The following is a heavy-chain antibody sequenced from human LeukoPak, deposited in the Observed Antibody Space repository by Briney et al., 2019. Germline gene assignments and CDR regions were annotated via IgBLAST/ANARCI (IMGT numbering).Heavy chain of an antibody. V-gene: IGHV1-2*02. D-gene: IGHD2-2*01. Sequence: ASVKVSCKASGYTFTGYYMHWVRQAPGQGLEWMGWINPNSGGTNYAQKFQGRVTMTRDTSISTAYMELSRLRSDDTAVYYCARDRYCSSTSCSLPDYWGQGTLVTASS. CDR1: GYTFTGYY. CDR2: INPNSGGT. CDR3: ARDRYCSSTSCSLPDY. J-gene: IGHJ4*02.